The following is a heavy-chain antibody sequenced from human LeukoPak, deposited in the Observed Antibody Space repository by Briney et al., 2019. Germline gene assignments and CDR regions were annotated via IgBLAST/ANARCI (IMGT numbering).Heavy chain of an antibody. CDR1: GFTFSSYA. Sequence: GGSLRLSCAASGFTFSSYAMSWVRQAPGKGLDWVSVITNTGGNAYYADSVKGRFTISRDNSKNTLFLEMNSLRGDDTALYYCAVTLVGTTREFDYWGQGTRVTVSS. J-gene: IGHJ4*02. V-gene: IGHV3-23*01. CDR2: ITNTGGNA. D-gene: IGHD1-7*01. CDR3: AVTLVGTTREFDY.